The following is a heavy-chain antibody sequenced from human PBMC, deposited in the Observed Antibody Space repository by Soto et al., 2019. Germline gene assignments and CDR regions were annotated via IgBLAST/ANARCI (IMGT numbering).Heavy chain of an antibody. CDR2: IYYSGST. J-gene: IGHJ5*02. D-gene: IGHD6-6*01. CDR3: AREWYSSSSDWFDP. CDR1: GGCISSGGFY. Sequence: SLSLTCTVSGGCISSGGFYWSWLRQHPGKGLEWIGYIYYSGSTYYNPSLKSRVTISVDTSKNQFSLKLSSVTAADTAVYYCAREWYSSSSDWFDPWGQGTLVTVSS. V-gene: IGHV4-31*03.